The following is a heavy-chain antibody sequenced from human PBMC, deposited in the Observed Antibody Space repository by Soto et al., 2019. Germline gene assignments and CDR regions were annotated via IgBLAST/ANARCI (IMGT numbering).Heavy chain of an antibody. Sequence: SETLSLTCAVYGGFLSESYWTGIRQPPGKGLEWIGEINHVGGTNYNPSLKSRVTMSVDTSQNQFSLRLISVTAADTAMYFCVRIRYQLPSSVLWLDPWGQGTPVTVSS. J-gene: IGHJ5*02. V-gene: IGHV4-34*01. CDR1: GGFLSESY. CDR2: INHVGGT. CDR3: VRIRYQLPSSVLWLDP. D-gene: IGHD3-16*01.